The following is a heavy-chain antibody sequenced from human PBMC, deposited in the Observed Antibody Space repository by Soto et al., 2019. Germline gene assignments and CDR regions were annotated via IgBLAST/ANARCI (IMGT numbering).Heavy chain of an antibody. J-gene: IGHJ4*02. Sequence: GGSLRLSCAASGFTFSSYSMNWVRQAPGKGLEWVSSISSSSNYIYYADSVKGRFTISRDNAKNSLYLQMNSLRAEDTAVYYCARGTYYDFWSGYGTDDYCGQGTLVTVSS. V-gene: IGHV3-21*01. CDR2: ISSSSNYI. CDR3: ARGTYYDFWSGYGTDDY. CDR1: GFTFSSYS. D-gene: IGHD3-3*01.